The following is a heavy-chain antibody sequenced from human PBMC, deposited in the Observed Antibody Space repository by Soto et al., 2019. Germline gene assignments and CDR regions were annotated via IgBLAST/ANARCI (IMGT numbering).Heavy chain of an antibody. CDR3: AANSGQPPDQTHS. CDR1: GFSFNTYG. D-gene: IGHD1-1*01. CDR2: ISSDATTK. J-gene: IGHJ5*01. Sequence: GGSVRLSCTASGFSFNTYGVDLGRQAPGYGLEWVALISSDATTKIYGDSVKGSFTISRDNPKNTLYLQMNSLLPEDTAVYYFAANSGQPPDQTHSRGPATLVTLSS. V-gene: IGHV3-30*03.